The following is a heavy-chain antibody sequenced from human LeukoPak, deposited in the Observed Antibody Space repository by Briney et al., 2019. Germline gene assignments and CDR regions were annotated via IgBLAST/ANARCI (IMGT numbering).Heavy chain of an antibody. CDR2: FTSRSRNS. J-gene: IGHJ4*02. CDR1: GFTFSSYS. V-gene: IGHV3-21*04. Sequence: GGSLRLSCAASGFTFSSYSMTWVRQAPGKGLEWLSSFTSRSRNSYYADSVKGRFTISRDNSKNTLYLQMNSLRAEDTAVYYCAKGHATLYFDPLWGQGTLVTVSS. CDR3: AKGHATLYFDPL. D-gene: IGHD3-9*01.